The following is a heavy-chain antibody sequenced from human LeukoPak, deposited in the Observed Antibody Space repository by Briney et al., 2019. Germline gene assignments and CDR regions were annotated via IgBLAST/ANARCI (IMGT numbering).Heavy chain of an antibody. V-gene: IGHV4-39*06. CDR2: INYRGAV. CDR3: ARVTKYDNSRNNYYMDV. CDR1: DGSTTGTRYY. D-gene: IGHD4-17*01. Sequence: SETLSLTCTVSDGSTTGTRYYWGWFRQTPGKGPEWIGNINYRGAVYYNPSLRSRATILLDTSKNQFPLRPTSVTAADTAVYFCARVTKYDNSRNNYYMDVWGKGTTVTVSS. J-gene: IGHJ6*03.